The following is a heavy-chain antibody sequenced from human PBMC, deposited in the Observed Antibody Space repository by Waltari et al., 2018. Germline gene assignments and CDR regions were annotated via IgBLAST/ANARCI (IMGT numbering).Heavy chain of an antibody. CDR3: ARAEGGGGYYYYYYGMDV. Sequence: QVQLQESGPGLVKPSQTLSLTCTVSGGSISSGSYYWSWLRPPAGKGREWIGDIYTRGSPNSNPPPKKVVTISVNTSNNQFSLNLSSVTAADTAGYYCARAEGGGGYYYYYYGMDVWGQGTTVTVSS. J-gene: IGHJ6*02. CDR2: IYTRGSP. D-gene: IGHD3-16*01. CDR1: GGSISSGSYY. V-gene: IGHV4-61*09.